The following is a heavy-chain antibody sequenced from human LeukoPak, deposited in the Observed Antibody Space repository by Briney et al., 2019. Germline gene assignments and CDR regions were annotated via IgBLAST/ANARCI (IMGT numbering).Heavy chain of an antibody. D-gene: IGHD4-23*01. Sequence: GESLKISCKGSRYSFTSYWIGWVRQMPGKGLEWMGIIYPGDSDTRYSPFFQGQVTISADKSISTAYLQWSSLKASDTAMYYCARHGEGTTVVTGYYYYGMDFWGQGTTVTVSS. CDR2: IYPGDSDT. J-gene: IGHJ6*02. CDR1: RYSFTSYW. V-gene: IGHV5-51*01. CDR3: ARHGEGTTVVTGYYYYGMDF.